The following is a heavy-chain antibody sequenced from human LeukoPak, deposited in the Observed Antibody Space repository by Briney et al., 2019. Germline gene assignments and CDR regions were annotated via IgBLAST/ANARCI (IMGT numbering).Heavy chain of an antibody. CDR2: INHSGST. V-gene: IGHV4-4*02. Sequence: SGTLSLTCAVSGGSISSNNWWGWVRQPPGKGLEWIGEINHSGSTNYNPSLKSRVTISVDTSKNQFSLKLSSVTAADTAVYYCARGLGSSGWYDQDYWGQGTLVTVSS. J-gene: IGHJ4*02. D-gene: IGHD6-19*01. CDR3: ARGLGSSGWYDQDY. CDR1: GGSISSNNW.